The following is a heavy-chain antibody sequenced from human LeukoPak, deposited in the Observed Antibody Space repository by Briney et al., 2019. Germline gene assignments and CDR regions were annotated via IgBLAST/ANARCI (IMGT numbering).Heavy chain of an antibody. CDR3: ARGGVGGYSYGYEAYYFDY. Sequence: SETPSLTCTVSGSSISSYYWSWIRQPPGKGLEWIGYIYYSGSTNYNPSLKSRVTISVDTSKNQFSLKLSSVTAADTAVYYCARGGVGGYSYGYEAYYFDYWGQGTLVTVSS. CDR2: IYYSGST. V-gene: IGHV4-59*01. D-gene: IGHD5-18*01. J-gene: IGHJ4*02. CDR1: GSSISSYY.